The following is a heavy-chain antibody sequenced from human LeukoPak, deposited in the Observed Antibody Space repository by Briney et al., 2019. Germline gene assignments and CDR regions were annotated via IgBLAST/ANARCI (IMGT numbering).Heavy chain of an antibody. CDR2: MLYSGST. CDR3: VIMAGY. Sequence: SETLSLTCTVSGASISNYYWSWIRQSPGKGLEWIGYMLYSGSTNQNPSLRSRVTISADTSKNQFSLKLTSVTAADTAVYYCVIMAGYWGQGTLVTVSS. CDR1: GASISNYY. D-gene: IGHD3-10*01. J-gene: IGHJ4*02. V-gene: IGHV4-59*08.